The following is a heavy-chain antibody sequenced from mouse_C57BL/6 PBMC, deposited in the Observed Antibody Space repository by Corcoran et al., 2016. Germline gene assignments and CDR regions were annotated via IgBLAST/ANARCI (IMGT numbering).Heavy chain of an antibody. CDR1: GYTFTDYY. Sequence: QVQLKQSGAELVRPGASVKLSCKASGYTFTDYYINWVKQRPGQGLEWIARIYPGSGNTYYNEKFKGKATLTAEKSSSTAYMQLSSLTSEDSAVYFCAQGDGYYFAYWGQGTLVTVSA. D-gene: IGHD2-3*01. CDR3: AQGDGYYFAY. CDR2: IYPGSGNT. J-gene: IGHJ3*01. V-gene: IGHV1-76*01.